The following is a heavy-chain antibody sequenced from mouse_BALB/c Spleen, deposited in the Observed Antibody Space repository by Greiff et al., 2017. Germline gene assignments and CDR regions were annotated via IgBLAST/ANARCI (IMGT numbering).Heavy chain of an antibody. Sequence: VLLVESGPGLVAPSQSLSITCTVSGFSLTGYGVNWVRQPPGKGLEWLGMIWGDGSTDYNSALKSRLSISKDNSKSQVFLKMNSLQTDDTARYYCGRESTVVDWDLDVWGEGTTVTVSS. CDR1: GFSLTGYG. CDR2: IWGDGST. D-gene: IGHD1-1*01. CDR3: GRESTVVDWDLDV. J-gene: IGHJ1*01. V-gene: IGHV2-6-7*01.